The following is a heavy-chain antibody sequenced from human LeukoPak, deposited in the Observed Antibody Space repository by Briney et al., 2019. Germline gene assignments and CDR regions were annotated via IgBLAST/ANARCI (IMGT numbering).Heavy chain of an antibody. CDR2: TYYRSKWYN. J-gene: IGHJ4*02. V-gene: IGHV6-1*01. Sequence: SQTLSLTCAISGDIVSSNSAAWNWIRQSPSRGLEWLGRTYYRSKWYNDYAVSVKSRISINPDTSKNQFSLQLNSVTPEDTAVYYCARELFYDSSGYFGGDDYFDYWGQGTLVTVSS. D-gene: IGHD3-22*01. CDR3: ARELFYDSSGYFGGDDYFDY. CDR1: GDIVSSNSAA.